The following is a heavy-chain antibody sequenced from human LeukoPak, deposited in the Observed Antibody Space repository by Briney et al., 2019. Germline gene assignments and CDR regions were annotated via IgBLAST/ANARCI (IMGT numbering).Heavy chain of an antibody. D-gene: IGHD3-22*01. V-gene: IGHV3-48*01. J-gene: IGHJ4*02. CDR3: AREVSEGFDF. CDR2: INFKSEDI. CDR1: GFTFSSHN. Sequence: GGSLRLSCAASGFTFSSHNMNWVRQAPGKGLEWISFINFKSEDIRYADSVEGRFIISRDNARKSLYLHMNSLRAEDTAVYYCAREVSEGFDFWGQGTLVTVSS.